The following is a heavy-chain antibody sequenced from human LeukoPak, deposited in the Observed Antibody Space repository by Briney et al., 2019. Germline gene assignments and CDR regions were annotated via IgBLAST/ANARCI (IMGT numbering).Heavy chain of an antibody. Sequence: SVKVSCKASGGTFSSYAISWVRQAPGQGLEWMGRIIPILGIANYAQKFQGRVTITADKSTSTAYMELSSLRSEDTAVYYCARGMGSGTYRRFDFWGQGTLVTVSS. CDR2: IIPILGIA. D-gene: IGHD3-10*01. J-gene: IGHJ4*02. V-gene: IGHV1-69*04. CDR1: GGTFSSYA. CDR3: ARGMGSGTYRRFDF.